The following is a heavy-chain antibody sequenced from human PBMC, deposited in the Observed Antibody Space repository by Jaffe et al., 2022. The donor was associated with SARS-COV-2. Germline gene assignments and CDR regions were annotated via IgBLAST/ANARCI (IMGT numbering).Heavy chain of an antibody. Sequence: QVHLVQSGTEVKKPGASVRVSCKASGYTFNNYGITWVRQAPGQGLEWMGWISGYNANTFYAQNLKGRVTMTTDTSTNTAYMELRSLTSDDTAVYYCVRDAQLERSALKQDVFDFWGQGTMVTVSS. CDR1: GYTFNNYG. V-gene: IGHV1-18*01. CDR3: VRDAQLERSALKQDVFDF. D-gene: IGHD1-1*01. J-gene: IGHJ3*01. CDR2: ISGYNANT.